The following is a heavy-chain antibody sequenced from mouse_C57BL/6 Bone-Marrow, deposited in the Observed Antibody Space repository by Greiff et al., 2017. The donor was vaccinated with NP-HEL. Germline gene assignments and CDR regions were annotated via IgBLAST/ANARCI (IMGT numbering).Heavy chain of an antibody. CDR2: IYPRSGNT. D-gene: IGHD1-1*01. Sequence: VQLQESGAELARPGASVKLSCKASGYTFTSYGISWVKQRTGQGLEWVGEIYPRSGNTYYNEKFKGKATLTADKASSTAYMELRSLTSEDSAVYFCAYGAPWFAYWGQGTLVTVSA. J-gene: IGHJ3*01. CDR1: GYTFTSYG. V-gene: IGHV1-81*01. CDR3: AYGAPWFAY.